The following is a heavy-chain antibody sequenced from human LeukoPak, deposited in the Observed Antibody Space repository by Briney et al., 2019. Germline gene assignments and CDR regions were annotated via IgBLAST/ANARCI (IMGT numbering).Heavy chain of an antibody. J-gene: IGHJ4*02. CDR2: IYYSGST. CDR1: GGSISSYY. Sequence: ASETLSLTCDVSGGSISSYYWTWIRQPPGKGLEWIGYIYYSGSTNYNPSLKSRVTISVDTSKNQFSLKLTSVTAADTAVYYCARGVDSGYFDYCGQGTLVTVSS. D-gene: IGHD1-26*01. CDR3: ARGVDSGYFDY. V-gene: IGHV4-59*01.